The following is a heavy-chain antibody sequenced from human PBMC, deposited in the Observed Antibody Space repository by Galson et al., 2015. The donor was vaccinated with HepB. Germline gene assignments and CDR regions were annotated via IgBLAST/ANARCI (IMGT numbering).Heavy chain of an antibody. CDR2: ISGSGGST. V-gene: IGHV3-23*01. Sequence: SLRLSCAASGFTFSTYAMSWVRQAPGKGLEWVSGISGSGGSTYYADSVKGRFTISRDNSKNTVYMQMNSLRAEDAAVYYCAKDKNPRYDILTGYSGFVLDYRGQGTLVTVSS. D-gene: IGHD3-9*01. J-gene: IGHJ4*02. CDR1: GFTFSTYA. CDR3: AKDKNPRYDILTGYSGFVLDY.